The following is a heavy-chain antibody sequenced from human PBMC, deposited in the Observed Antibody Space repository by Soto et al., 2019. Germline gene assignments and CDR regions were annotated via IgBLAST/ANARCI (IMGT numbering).Heavy chain of an antibody. CDR2: ISSSSSYI. J-gene: IGHJ4*02. D-gene: IGHD1-26*01. CDR1: GFTFSSYS. CDR3: ASRSGEWELPDYFDY. Sequence: GGSLRLSCAASGFTFSSYSMNWVRQAPGKGLEWVSSISSSSSYIYYADSVKGRFTISRDNAKNSLYLQMNSLRAEDTAVYYCASRSGEWELPDYFDYWGQGTLVTVSS. V-gene: IGHV3-21*01.